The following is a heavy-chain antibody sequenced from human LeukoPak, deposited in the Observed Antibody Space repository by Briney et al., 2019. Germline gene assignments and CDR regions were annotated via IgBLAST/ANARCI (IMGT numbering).Heavy chain of an antibody. D-gene: IGHD4-11*01. CDR3: AKDYSNYNYFDY. CDR1: GFTFSSYA. V-gene: IGHV3-23*01. J-gene: IGHJ4*02. Sequence: PGGSLRLSCAASGFTFSSYAMSWVRQAPGKGLEWVSAISGSGGSTYYADSVKGRFTISRDNSKNTLYLRMNSLRAEDTAVYYCAKDYSNYNYFDYWGQGTLVTVSS. CDR2: ISGSGGST.